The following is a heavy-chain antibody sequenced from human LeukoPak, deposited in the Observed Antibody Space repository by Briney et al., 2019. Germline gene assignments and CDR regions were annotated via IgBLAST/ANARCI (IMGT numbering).Heavy chain of an antibody. D-gene: IGHD3-10*01. CDR3: ARSGGIWFGESYYFDY. Sequence: GGSLTLSCAASGFTFSSYWMSWVRHARGKGLEWVANIKQDGSEKYYVDSVKGRFTISRYNAKNSMYPQMHSLRAEETAVYYCARSGGIWFGESYYFDYWGQGTLVTVSS. J-gene: IGHJ4*02. CDR1: GFTFSSYW. CDR2: IKQDGSEK. V-gene: IGHV3-7*01.